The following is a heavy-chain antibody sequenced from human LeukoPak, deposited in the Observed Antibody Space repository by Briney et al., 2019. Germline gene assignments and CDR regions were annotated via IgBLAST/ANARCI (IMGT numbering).Heavy chain of an antibody. CDR1: EFSFSSYG. J-gene: IGHJ4*02. V-gene: IGHV3-48*03. CDR3: ARDSYYDSSGYYGY. D-gene: IGHD3-22*01. Sequence: GSLRLSSAASEFSFSSYGMHCFRQAPGQGREWVSYISSSGSTIYYADSVKSRFTISRDNAKNSLYLQMNSLRAEDTAVYYCARDSYYDSSGYYGYWGQGTLVTVSS. CDR2: ISSSGSTI.